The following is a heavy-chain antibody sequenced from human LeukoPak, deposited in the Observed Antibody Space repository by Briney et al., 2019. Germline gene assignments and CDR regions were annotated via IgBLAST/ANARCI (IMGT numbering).Heavy chain of an antibody. V-gene: IGHV1-18*01. D-gene: IGHD3-10*01. Sequence: ASVKVSCTASNYTFTSYGLSWVRQAPGQGLEWMAWISAYNGNANYGQKFQDRVTLTTDTSTSTSSMELRSLRSDDTAMYYCARLLWVGDEYFFDYWGQGTLVTVSS. CDR3: ARLLWVGDEYFFDY. J-gene: IGHJ4*02. CDR1: NYTFTSYG. CDR2: ISAYNGNA.